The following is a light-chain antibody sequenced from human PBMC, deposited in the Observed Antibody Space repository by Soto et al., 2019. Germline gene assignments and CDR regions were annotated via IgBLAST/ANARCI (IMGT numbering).Light chain of an antibody. CDR1: QSVNNN. V-gene: IGKV3-15*01. Sequence: EIIVTQSPATLSVSPGERATLSCRASQSVNNNLAWYQQKPGQAPRLLIYGASTRATGTPARFGGSGYGTEFTLTISSLQSEDFAIYYCQQYNNWPLLTFGGGTKVEIK. J-gene: IGKJ4*01. CDR2: GAS. CDR3: QQYNNWPLLT.